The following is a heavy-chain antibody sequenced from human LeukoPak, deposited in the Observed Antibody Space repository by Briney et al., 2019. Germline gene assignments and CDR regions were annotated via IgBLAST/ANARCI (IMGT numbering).Heavy chain of an antibody. J-gene: IGHJ4*02. Sequence: GGSLRLSCAASGFTFSSYWMSWVRQAPGKGLEWVSSISSSSSYIYYADSVKGRFTISRDNAKNSLYLQMNSLRAEDTAVYYCASNHYGSGSYRFDYWGQGTLVTVSS. CDR1: GFTFSSYW. CDR2: ISSSSSYI. CDR3: ASNHYGSGSYRFDY. V-gene: IGHV3-21*01. D-gene: IGHD3-10*01.